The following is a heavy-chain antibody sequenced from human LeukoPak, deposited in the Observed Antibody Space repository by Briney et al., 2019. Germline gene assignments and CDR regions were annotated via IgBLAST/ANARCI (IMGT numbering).Heavy chain of an antibody. CDR2: IYPGDSET. V-gene: IGHV5-51*01. Sequence: GESLKISCQASGYSFTTYWIGWVRQMPGKGLEWMGIIYPGDSETRYSPSFQGQVTISADKSNSTAYLQWSSLKASDTAMYYCARSMGYFYYMDVWGQGTTVTVSS. CDR3: ARSMGYFYYMDV. CDR1: GYSFTTYW. D-gene: IGHD5-24*01. J-gene: IGHJ6*02.